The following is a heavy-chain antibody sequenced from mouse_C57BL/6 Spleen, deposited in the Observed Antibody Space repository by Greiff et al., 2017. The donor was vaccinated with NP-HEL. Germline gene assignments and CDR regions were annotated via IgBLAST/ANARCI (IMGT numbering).Heavy chain of an antibody. CDR1: GFTFSSYA. J-gene: IGHJ4*01. CDR3: ARDTTTVKYYYAMDY. D-gene: IGHD1-1*01. CDR2: ISDGGSYT. V-gene: IGHV5-4*01. Sequence: DVMLVESGGGLVKPGGSLKLSCAASGFTFSSYAMSWVRQTPEKRLEWVATISDGGSYTYYPDNVKGRFTISRDNAKNNLYLQMSHLKSEDTAMYYCARDTTTVKYYYAMDYWGQGTSVTVSS.